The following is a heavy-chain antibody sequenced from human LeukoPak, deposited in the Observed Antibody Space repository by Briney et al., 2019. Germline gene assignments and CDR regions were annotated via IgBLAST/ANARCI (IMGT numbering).Heavy chain of an antibody. CDR1: GFTVSSIH. V-gene: IGHV3-23*01. Sequence: GGSLRLSCAASGFTVSSIHMVWVRQAPGKGLEWVSGTSDRGDYTCYADSVKGRFTISRDNSKNTLYLQMNSLRAEDTALYFCAKKAQYNGNYPLDYWGQGTLVTVSS. CDR2: TSDRGDYT. J-gene: IGHJ4*02. D-gene: IGHD1-26*01. CDR3: AKKAQYNGNYPLDY.